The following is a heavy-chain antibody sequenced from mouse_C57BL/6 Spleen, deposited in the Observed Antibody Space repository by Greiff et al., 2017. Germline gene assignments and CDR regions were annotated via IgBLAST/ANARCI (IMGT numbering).Heavy chain of an antibody. V-gene: IGHV1-80*01. CDR2: IYPGDGDT. CDR1: GYAFSSYW. D-gene: IGHD1-1*01. CDR3: ARDGSSITSFAY. J-gene: IGHJ3*01. Sequence: QVQLQQSGAELVKPGASVKISCKASGYAFSSYWMNWVKQRPGKGLEWIGQIYPGDGDTNYNGKFKGKATLTADKSSSTAYMQLSSLTSEDSAVYFCARDGSSITSFAYWGQGTLVTVSA.